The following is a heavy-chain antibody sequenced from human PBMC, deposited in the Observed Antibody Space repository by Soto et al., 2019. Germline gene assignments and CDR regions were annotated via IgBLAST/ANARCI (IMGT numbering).Heavy chain of an antibody. V-gene: IGHV4-61*05. Sequence: SETLSLTCTVSGGSISSSSYYWSWIRQPPGKGLEWIGYIYYSGSTNYNPSLKSRVTISLDTSRNQFSLKLSSVTAADTAVYYCARQRWFDYWGQGTLVTVSS. CDR1: GGSISSSSYY. CDR2: IYYSGST. CDR3: ARQRWFDY. J-gene: IGHJ4*02.